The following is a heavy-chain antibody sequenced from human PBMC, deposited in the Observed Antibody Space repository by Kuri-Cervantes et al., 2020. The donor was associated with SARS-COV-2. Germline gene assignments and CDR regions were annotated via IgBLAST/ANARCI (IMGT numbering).Heavy chain of an antibody. V-gene: IGHV4-59*08. Sequence: GSLRLSCTVSGGSISSYYWSWIRQPPGKGLEWIGSIYHSGSTYYNPSLKSRVTISVDTSKNQFSLKLSSVTAADTAVYYCARLKAGQFDYWGQGTLVTVSS. CDR2: IYHSGST. CDR3: ARLKAGQFDY. CDR1: GGSISSYY. J-gene: IGHJ4*02.